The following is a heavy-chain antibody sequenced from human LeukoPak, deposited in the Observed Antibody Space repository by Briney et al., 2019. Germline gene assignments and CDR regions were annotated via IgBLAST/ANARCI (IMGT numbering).Heavy chain of an antibody. CDR2: INPNTGGT. J-gene: IGHJ4*02. CDR1: GYTFTGYY. CDR3: VQFELDY. V-gene: IGHV1-2*02. D-gene: IGHD1-7*01. Sequence: ASVKVSCKASGYTFTGYYIHWVRQAPGQGLEWMGWINPNTGGTNYAQKFQGRVTMTRDTSISTAYMDLSRLRSDDTAVYYCVQFELDYWGQGTLVTVSS.